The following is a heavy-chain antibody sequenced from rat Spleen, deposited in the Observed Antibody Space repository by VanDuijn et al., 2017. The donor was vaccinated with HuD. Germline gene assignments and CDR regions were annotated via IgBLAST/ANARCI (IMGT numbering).Heavy chain of an antibody. CDR1: GFTFSDYN. CDR2: ISVSGGSS. V-gene: IGHV5-20*01. D-gene: IGHD5-1*01. Sequence: EVQLAESGGGLVQPGRSLKLSCAASGFTFSDYNMAWVRQAPKKGLEWVSSISVSGGSSHYRDSVKGRFTLSRDNAKSTLYLQMDGLRSEDTATYYCTREDWVPDYWGQGVKVTISS. CDR3: TREDWVPDY. J-gene: IGHJ2*01.